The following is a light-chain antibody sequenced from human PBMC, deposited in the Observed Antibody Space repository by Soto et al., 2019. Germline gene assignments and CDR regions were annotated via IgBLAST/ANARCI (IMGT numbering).Light chain of an antibody. CDR1: QYIGRY. CDR3: QQTYRTPLT. J-gene: IGKJ4*01. CDR2: AAS. V-gene: IGKV1-39*01. Sequence: DIQMTQSPSSLSASVGDRVTITCRAGQYIGRYLNWYQQKPAKAPKLLIYAASSLHSGVPSRFSGSGSGTDFTLTISSLQPEDFATYSCQQTYRTPLTFGGGTKVDIK.